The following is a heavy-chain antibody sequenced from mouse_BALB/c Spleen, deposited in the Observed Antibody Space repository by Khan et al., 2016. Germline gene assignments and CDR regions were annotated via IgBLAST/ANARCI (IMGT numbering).Heavy chain of an antibody. J-gene: IGHJ3*01. CDR2: ISYSRST. Sequence: EVQLQESGPGLVKPSQSLSLTCTVTGYSITSDYAWNWIRQFPGNKLEWMGYISYSRSTRYNPSLKSRISITRDTSKNQFFLQLNSVTTEDTATYYCARNGNRYERTWFAYWGQGTLVTVSA. CDR1: GYSITSDYA. D-gene: IGHD2-14*01. V-gene: IGHV3-2*02. CDR3: ARNGNRYERTWFAY.